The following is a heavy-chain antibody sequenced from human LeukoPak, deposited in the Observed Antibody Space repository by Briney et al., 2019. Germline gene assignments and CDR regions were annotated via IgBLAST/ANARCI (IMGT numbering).Heavy chain of an antibody. V-gene: IGHV1-8*01. CDR3: AREVYCSSTSCPHDAFDI. Sequence: GASVKVSCKASGYTFTSYDINWVRQATGQGLEWMGWMNPNSGNTGYAQKFQGRVTITADESTSTAYMELSSLRSKDTAVYYCAREVYCSSTSCPHDAFDIWGQGTMVTVSS. CDR1: GYTFTSYD. CDR2: MNPNSGNT. D-gene: IGHD2-2*01. J-gene: IGHJ3*02.